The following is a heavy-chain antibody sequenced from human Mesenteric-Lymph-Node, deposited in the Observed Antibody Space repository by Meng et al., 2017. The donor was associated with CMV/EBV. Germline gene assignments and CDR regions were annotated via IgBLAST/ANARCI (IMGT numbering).Heavy chain of an antibody. CDR1: GGSISSYY. J-gene: IGHJ6*02. V-gene: IGHV4-59*01. CDR2: IYYSGST. CDR3: ARGDELLWFGESRVGGMDV. D-gene: IGHD3-10*01. Sequence: SETLSLTCTVSGGSISSYYWSWIRQPPGKGLEWIGYIYYSGSTNYNPSLKSRVTISVDTSKNQFSLKLSSVTAADTAVYYCARGDELLWFGESRVGGMDVWGQGTTVTVSS.